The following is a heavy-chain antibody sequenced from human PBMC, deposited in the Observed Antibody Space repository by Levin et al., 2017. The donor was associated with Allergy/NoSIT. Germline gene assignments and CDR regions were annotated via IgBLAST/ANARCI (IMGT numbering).Heavy chain of an antibody. CDR3: AREAADSPPGFFDY. D-gene: IGHD6-25*01. V-gene: IGHV1-46*01. CDR1: GYTFTTYD. CDR2: INPSTGGT. Sequence: GESLKISCKASGYTFTTYDIHWVRQAPGQGLEWMGIINPSTGGTTYAEKFQDRVTMTRDTSTSTVYMELGSLRSDDTAVYFCAREAADSPPGFFDYWGQGTLVTVSS. J-gene: IGHJ4*02.